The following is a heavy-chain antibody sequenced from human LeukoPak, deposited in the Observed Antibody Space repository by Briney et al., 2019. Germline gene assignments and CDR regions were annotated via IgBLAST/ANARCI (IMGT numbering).Heavy chain of an antibody. Sequence: GASVKVSCKASGGTFSSYAISWVRQAPGQGLEWMGGIIPIFGTANYAQKFQGRVTITADKSTSTAYMELSSLRSEDTAVYYCARDWSKLWWYGWRAFDIWGQGTMVTVSS. CDR1: GGTFSSYA. CDR3: ARDWSKLWWYGWRAFDI. D-gene: IGHD2-15*01. V-gene: IGHV1-69*06. J-gene: IGHJ3*02. CDR2: IIPIFGTA.